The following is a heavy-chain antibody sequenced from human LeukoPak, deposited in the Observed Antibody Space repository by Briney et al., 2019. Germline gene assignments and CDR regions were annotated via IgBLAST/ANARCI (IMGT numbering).Heavy chain of an antibody. V-gene: IGHV3-7*01. J-gene: IGHJ4*02. CDR2: INQYGSEK. CDR3: ANGDGFDY. Sequence: GGSLRLSCATSGFTFSTYWMSWVRQAPGKGLEWVANINQYGSEKYYVDSVRGRFTISRDNAKSSLYLQMNSLRADDTAVYYCANGDGFDYWGQGTLITVSS. D-gene: IGHD2-8*01. CDR1: GFTFSTYW.